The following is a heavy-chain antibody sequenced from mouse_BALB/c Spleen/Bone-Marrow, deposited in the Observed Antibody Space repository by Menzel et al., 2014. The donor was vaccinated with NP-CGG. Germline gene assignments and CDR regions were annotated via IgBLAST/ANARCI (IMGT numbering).Heavy chain of an antibody. J-gene: IGHJ3*02. CDR1: GFNIKDTD. V-gene: IGHV14-3*02. D-gene: IGHD1-1*01. Sequence: VKLQQSGAELVKPGASVKLSCTASGFNIKDTDMHWVRQRPEQGLEWVGSIDPANGNTIYDPKFQGKATITADTSSNTASLQLSSQTSEDTAVYYCPRNSDDIRQFCYWGQGTLVTVSA. CDR3: PRNSDDIRQFCY. CDR2: IDPANGNT.